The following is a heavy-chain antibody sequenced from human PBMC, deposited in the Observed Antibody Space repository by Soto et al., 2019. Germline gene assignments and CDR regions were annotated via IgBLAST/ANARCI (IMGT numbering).Heavy chain of an antibody. CDR1: GGSISSYY. CDR3: ARSLLWFGELLSNYWYFDL. Sequence: QVQLQESGPGLVKPSETLSLTCTVSGGSISSYYWSWIRQPPGKGLEWIGYIYYSGSTNYNPSLKSRVTIPVYTSKNPFSLKLSSVTAADTAVYYCARSLLWFGELLSNYWYFDLWGRGTLVTVSS. CDR2: IYYSGST. J-gene: IGHJ2*01. D-gene: IGHD3-10*01. V-gene: IGHV4-59*08.